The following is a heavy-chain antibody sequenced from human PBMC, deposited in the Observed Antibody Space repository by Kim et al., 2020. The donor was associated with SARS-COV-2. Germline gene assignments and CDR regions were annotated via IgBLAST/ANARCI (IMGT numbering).Heavy chain of an antibody. CDR3: AREVGTFSYYYGMDV. V-gene: IGHV3-30*07. Sequence: AASVKGRFTISRDNSKNTLYLQMNSLRAEDTAVYYCAREVGTFSYYYGMDVWGQGTTVTVSS. J-gene: IGHJ6*02. D-gene: IGHD6-13*01.